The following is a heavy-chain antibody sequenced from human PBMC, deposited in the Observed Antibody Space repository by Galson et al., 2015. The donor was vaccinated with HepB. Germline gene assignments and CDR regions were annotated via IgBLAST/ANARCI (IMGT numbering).Heavy chain of an antibody. D-gene: IGHD4-11*01. CDR3: AKGSNDYSNYVPTYFDY. Sequence: SLRLSCAASGFTFSSYGMHWVRQAPGKGLEWVAVISYDGSNKYYADSVKGRFTISRDNSKNTLYLQMNSLRAEDTAVYYCAKGSNDYSNYVPTYFDYWGQGTLVTVSS. V-gene: IGHV3-30*18. J-gene: IGHJ4*02. CDR1: GFTFSSYG. CDR2: ISYDGSNK.